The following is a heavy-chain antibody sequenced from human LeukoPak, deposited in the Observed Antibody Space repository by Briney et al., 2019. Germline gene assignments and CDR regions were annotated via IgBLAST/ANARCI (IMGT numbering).Heavy chain of an antibody. CDR2: IYYSGST. CDR3: ARESSGYSSPKEY. J-gene: IGHJ4*02. V-gene: IGHV4-39*02. Sequence: SETLSLTCTVSGGSISSSSYYWGWIRQPPGKGLEWIGSIYYSGSTYYNPSLKSRVTISVDTSKNQFSLKLSSVTAADTAVYYCARESSGYSSPKEYRGQGTLVTVSS. CDR1: GGSISSSSYY. D-gene: IGHD3-22*01.